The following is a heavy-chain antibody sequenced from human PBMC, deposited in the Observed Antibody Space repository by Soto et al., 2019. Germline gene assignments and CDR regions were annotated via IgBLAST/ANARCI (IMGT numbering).Heavy chain of an antibody. CDR3: AREGPSSGWPIDY. J-gene: IGHJ4*02. CDR1: GFTFSSYS. D-gene: IGHD6-19*01. Sequence: EVQLVESGGGLVKPGGSLRLSCAASGFTFSSYSMNWVRQAPGKGLEWVSSISSSSSYIYYADSVKGRFTISRDNAKNSRYLQMNSLRAEDTAVYYCAREGPSSGWPIDYWGQGTLVTVSS. V-gene: IGHV3-21*01. CDR2: ISSSSSYI.